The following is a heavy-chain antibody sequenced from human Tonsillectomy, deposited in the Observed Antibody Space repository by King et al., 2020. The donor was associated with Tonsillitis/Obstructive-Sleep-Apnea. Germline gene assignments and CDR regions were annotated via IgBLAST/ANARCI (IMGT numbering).Heavy chain of an antibody. J-gene: IGHJ6*02. Sequence: VQLVESGGGLVQPGGSLRLSCAASGFTFSSYWMHWVRQAPGKGLVWVSRINSDGSSTSYADSVKGRFIISRDNAKNTLYLQMNSLRAEDTAVYYCAREDYGGLYDYYYYGMDVGGRGPTVTVSS. CDR3: AREDYGGLYDYYYYGMDV. CDR1: GFTFSSYW. D-gene: IGHD4-23*01. V-gene: IGHV3-74*01. CDR2: INSDGSST.